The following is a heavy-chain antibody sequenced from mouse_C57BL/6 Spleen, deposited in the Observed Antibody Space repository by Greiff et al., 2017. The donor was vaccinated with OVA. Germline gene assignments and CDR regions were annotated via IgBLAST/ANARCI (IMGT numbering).Heavy chain of an antibody. CDR3: ARAHYYGSSYWYFDV. D-gene: IGHD1-1*01. CDR1: GYTFTSYW. V-gene: IGHV1-69*01. CDR2: IDPSDSYT. Sequence: QVQLQQPGAELVMPGASVKLSCKASGYTFTSYWMHWVKQRPGQGLEWIGEIDPSDSYTNYNQKFKGTSTLSVDKSSSTAYMQLSSLTSEDSAVYYCARAHYYGSSYWYFDVWGTGTTVTVSS. J-gene: IGHJ1*03.